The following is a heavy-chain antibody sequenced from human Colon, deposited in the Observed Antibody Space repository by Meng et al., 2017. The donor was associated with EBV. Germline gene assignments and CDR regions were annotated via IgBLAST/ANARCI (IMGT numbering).Heavy chain of an antibody. Sequence: VQLQAAGRGPASPSGILSLTCAVSGGSRSSNNWWSWVRQHPGKGLEWIGEIFHSGSTKHNPSLKSRVTMSMDKSKNQFSLRLSSVTAADTAVYYCASSDYYGSGSYYPWGQGTLVTVSS. J-gene: IGHJ5*02. CDR3: ASSDYYGSGSYYP. V-gene: IGHV4-4*02. CDR2: IFHSGST. CDR1: GGSRSSNNW. D-gene: IGHD3-10*01.